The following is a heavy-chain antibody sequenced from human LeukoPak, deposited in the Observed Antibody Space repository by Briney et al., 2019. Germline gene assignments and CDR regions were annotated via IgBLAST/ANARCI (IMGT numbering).Heavy chain of an antibody. CDR2: ISGGGETT. Sequence: PGGSLRLSCAASGFTFNSYAMNWVRQAPGKGLEWVSSISGGGETTYYADSAKGRFTISRDNSQNTLYLQMNSLRAGDTAVYYCARDYADYVGYFFFDYWGQGTLVTVSS. CDR1: GFTFNSYA. V-gene: IGHV3-23*01. D-gene: IGHD4-17*01. CDR3: ARDYADYVGYFFFDY. J-gene: IGHJ4*02.